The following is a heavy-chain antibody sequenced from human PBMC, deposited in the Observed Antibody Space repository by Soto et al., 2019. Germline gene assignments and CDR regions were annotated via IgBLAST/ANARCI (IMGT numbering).Heavy chain of an antibody. CDR2: ISSSSSYT. Sequence: QVQLVESGGGLVKPGGSLRLSCAASGFTFSDYYMSWIRQAPGKGLEWVSYISSSSSYTNYADSVKGRFTISRDNAKNSLYLQMNSLRAEDTAVYYCARVPPSMVRGVIYYYYGMDVWGQGTTVTVSS. V-gene: IGHV3-11*06. CDR3: ARVPPSMVRGVIYYYYGMDV. D-gene: IGHD3-10*01. J-gene: IGHJ6*02. CDR1: GFTFSDYY.